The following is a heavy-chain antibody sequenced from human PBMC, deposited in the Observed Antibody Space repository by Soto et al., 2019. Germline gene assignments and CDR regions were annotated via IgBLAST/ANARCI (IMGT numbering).Heavy chain of an antibody. J-gene: IGHJ6*02. V-gene: IGHV4-4*02. CDR1: GVSISSNNW. CDR2: IYHSGST. CDR3: AGASTKKGGYGMDV. Sequence: QVQLQESGPGLVKPSGTLSLTCAVSGVSISSNNWWSWVRQPPGKGLEWIGEIYHSGSTNYNPSLKSRVTKSVDKSKNQFSLNITSVTAADTAVYYCAGASTKKGGYGMDVWGQGTTVTVSS. D-gene: IGHD3-16*01.